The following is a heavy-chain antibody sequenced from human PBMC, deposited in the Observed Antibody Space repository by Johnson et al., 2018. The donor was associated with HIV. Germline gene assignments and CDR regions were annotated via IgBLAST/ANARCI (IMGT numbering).Heavy chain of an antibody. V-gene: IGHV3-30*18. CDR1: GFAFSRFA. CDR3: AQEGPLTVTTVMDAFDI. D-gene: IGHD4-17*01. CDR2: ISYDGSNK. Sequence: QMQLVESGGGVVQSGRSLRLSCAASGFAFSRFAMHWVRQVPDKGLEWVAVISYDGSNKYFADSVKGRFTISRDNSKNTLYLQMNSLRAEDTAVYYCAQEGPLTVTTVMDAFDIWGQGTMVTVSS. J-gene: IGHJ3*02.